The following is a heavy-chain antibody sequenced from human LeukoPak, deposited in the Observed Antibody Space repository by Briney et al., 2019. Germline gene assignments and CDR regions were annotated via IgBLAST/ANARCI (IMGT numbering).Heavy chain of an antibody. CDR1: GDSISSYY. V-gene: IGHV4-59*03. J-gene: IGHJ6*03. CDR2: IYYSGST. Sequence: PSETLSLTCTVSGDSISSYYWSWIRQPPGKGLEWIGYIYYSGSTKYNPSLKSRVTISLDTSKNQFSLKLSSVTAADTAVYYCARTYYDFWSGQIYYYMDVWGTGTTGTVSS. D-gene: IGHD3-3*01. CDR3: ARTYYDFWSGQIYYYMDV.